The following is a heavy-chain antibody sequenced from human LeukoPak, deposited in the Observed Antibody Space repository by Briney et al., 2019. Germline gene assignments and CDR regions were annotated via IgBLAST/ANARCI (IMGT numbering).Heavy chain of an antibody. CDR3: ARHSGIAVAGTGFDP. CDR1: GYSLTSYW. Sequence: GESLKIYCKGSGYSLTSYWTGWVRQMPGKGLGCVGIIFPGDSDTRYSPSFQGQVTISADNSISAAYLQWSSLSGLYSSMYYCARHSGIAVAGTGFDPWGQGPLVSVSS. CDR2: IFPGDSDT. J-gene: IGHJ5*02. D-gene: IGHD6-19*01. V-gene: IGHV5-51*01.